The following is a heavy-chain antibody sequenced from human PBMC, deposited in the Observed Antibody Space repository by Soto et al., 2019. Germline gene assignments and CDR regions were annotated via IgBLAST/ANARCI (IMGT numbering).Heavy chain of an antibody. CDR3: ARDLMRSDFWSGYSRDDAFDI. J-gene: IGHJ3*02. D-gene: IGHD3-3*01. CDR2: IYYSGST. Sequence: PSETLSLTCTVSGGSISSYYWSWIRQPPGKGLEWIGYIYYSGSTNYNPSLKSRVTISVDTSKNQFSLKLSSVTAADTAVYYCARDLMRSDFWSGYSRDDAFDICGQGPMVTV. V-gene: IGHV4-59*01. CDR1: GGSISSYY.